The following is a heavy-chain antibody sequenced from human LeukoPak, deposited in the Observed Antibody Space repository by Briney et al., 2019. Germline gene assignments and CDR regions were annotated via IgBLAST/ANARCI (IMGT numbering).Heavy chain of an antibody. D-gene: IGHD3-22*01. V-gene: IGHV3-74*03. Sequence: GGSLRLSCAASGFTFRRYCMHWVPHAPGKGLVWVSRFKSDGGTKYADSVKGRFTISRDNAKNTVSLQMNSLRAEDTGVYYCARAPSEIGGYYPEYFRHWGQGTLVTVSP. J-gene: IGHJ1*01. CDR3: ARAPSEIGGYYPEYFRH. CDR1: GFTFRRYC. CDR2: FKSDGGT.